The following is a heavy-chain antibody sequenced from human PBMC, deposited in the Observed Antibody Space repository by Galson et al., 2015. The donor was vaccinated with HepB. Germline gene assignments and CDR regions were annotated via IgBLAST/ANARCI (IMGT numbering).Heavy chain of an antibody. CDR3: ARVEKYSSSSGWGREDD. CDR1: GFTFSSYS. J-gene: IGHJ4*02. CDR2: ISSSSSYI. D-gene: IGHD6-6*01. V-gene: IGHV3-21*01. Sequence: SLRLSCAASGFTFSSYSMNWIRQAPGKGLEWVSSISSSSSYIYYADSVKGRFTISRDNAKNSLYLQMNSLRAEDTAVYYCARVEKYSSSSGWGREDDWGQGTLVTVSS.